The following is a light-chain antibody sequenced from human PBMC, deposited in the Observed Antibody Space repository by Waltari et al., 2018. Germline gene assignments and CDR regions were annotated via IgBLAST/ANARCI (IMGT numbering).Light chain of an antibody. V-gene: IGKV1-33*01. CDR1: QAISNH. Sequence: DIQMTQSPSSLSASVVDRVTITCQASQAISNHLNWYQHKPGKAPELLIFDATNLETGVPSRLRGSGSGTDFTLTIPSLQPEDFATYYCQQYDNLASFGGGTKVEIK. CDR2: DAT. CDR3: QQYDNLAS. J-gene: IGKJ4*01.